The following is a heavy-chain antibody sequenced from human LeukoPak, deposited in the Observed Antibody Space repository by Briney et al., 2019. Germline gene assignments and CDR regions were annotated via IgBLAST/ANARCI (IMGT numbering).Heavy chain of an antibody. V-gene: IGHV4-31*03. D-gene: IGHD3-10*01. CDR2: IYYSGST. CDR1: GGSISSGGYY. CDR3: ARDPVGLWFGERDS. Sequence: SETLSLTCTVSGGSISSGGYYWSWIRQHPGKGLEWIGYIYYSGSTYYNPSLKSRVTISVDTSKNQFSLKLSSVTAADTAVYYCARDPVGLWFGERDSWGQGTLVTVSS. J-gene: IGHJ4*02.